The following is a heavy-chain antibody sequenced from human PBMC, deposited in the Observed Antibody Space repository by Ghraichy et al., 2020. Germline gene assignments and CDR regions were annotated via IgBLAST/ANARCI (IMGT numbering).Heavy chain of an antibody. CDR2: ISSSSSYI. CDR3: ARDPGYCSGGRCFGDAFDI. Sequence: GESLNISCAASGFTFISYDMNWVRQVPGKGLEWVSYISSSSSYIYYADSVEGRFTISRDNDKNSLFLQMNSLRAEDTAVYYCARDPGYCSGGRCFGDAFDIWGQGTMVTVSS. D-gene: IGHD2-15*01. J-gene: IGHJ3*02. CDR1: GFTFISYD. V-gene: IGHV3-21*01.